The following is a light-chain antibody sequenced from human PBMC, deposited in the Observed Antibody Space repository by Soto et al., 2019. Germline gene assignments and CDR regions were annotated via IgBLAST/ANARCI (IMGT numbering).Light chain of an antibody. Sequence: EIVMTQSPGTLSLSPGEGATLSCRASQSISSNYLGWYQQKPGQAPRLLIFGASRRVTGIPDRFSGSGSGTDFILTISRLEPEDFAVYYCQQYGDSPTFGPGTKVDIK. CDR2: GAS. V-gene: IGKV3-20*01. J-gene: IGKJ3*01. CDR3: QQYGDSPT. CDR1: QSISSNY.